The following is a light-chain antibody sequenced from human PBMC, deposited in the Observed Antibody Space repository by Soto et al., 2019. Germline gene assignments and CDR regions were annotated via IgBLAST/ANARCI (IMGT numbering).Light chain of an antibody. J-gene: IGLJ2*01. CDR3: SSYAGSNVV. CDR2: EVS. V-gene: IGLV2-8*01. Sequence: QSALTQAPSASGSPGQSVTISCTGTSSDVGVYNYVSWYQQHPGKAPKLMIYEVSKRPSGVPDRFSGSKSGNTASLTVSGLQAEDEADYYCSSYAGSNVVFGGGTKLTVL. CDR1: SSDVGVYNY.